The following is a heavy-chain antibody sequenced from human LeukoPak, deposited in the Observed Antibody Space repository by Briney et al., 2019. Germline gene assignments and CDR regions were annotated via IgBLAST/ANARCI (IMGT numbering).Heavy chain of an antibody. V-gene: IGHV3-66*01. CDR1: GFTVGNNY. D-gene: IGHD2-15*01. CDR2: MYSRGSS. Sequence: GGSLRLSCTVSGFTVGNNYMSWVRQAPGKGLEWVALMYSRGSSHYADSVKGRFTISRDNSKNTVFLQMNGLRPEDTAVYYCAKDMGIDPWGQGTLVTVFS. CDR3: AKDMGIDP. J-gene: IGHJ5*02.